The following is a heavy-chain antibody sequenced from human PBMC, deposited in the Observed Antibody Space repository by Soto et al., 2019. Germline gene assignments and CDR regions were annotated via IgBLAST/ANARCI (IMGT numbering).Heavy chain of an antibody. J-gene: IGHJ6*02. D-gene: IGHD3-10*01. CDR1: GFSFSDYE. CDR2: ISSSGGTI. V-gene: IGHV3-48*03. Sequence: GGSLRLSCAASGFSFSDYEMNWVRQTPGKGLEWLSYISSSGGTIKYADCVKGRFTISRDNAKNSLYLQMHSLRADDTAVYYCARDAFEIYYKFGLDVWGQGTPVTVSS. CDR3: ARDAFEIYYKFGLDV.